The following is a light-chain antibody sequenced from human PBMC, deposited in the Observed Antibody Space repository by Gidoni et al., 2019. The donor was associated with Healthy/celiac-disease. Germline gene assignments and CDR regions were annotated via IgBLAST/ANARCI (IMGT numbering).Light chain of an antibody. Sequence: QSALTQPASVSGSPGPSTTISCTGTSSDVGGYNYVSWYQHHPGKAPKLMIYDVSNRPSGVSKRFSGSKSGNTASLTISGLQAEDEADYYCSSYTSSSPYVFGTGTKVTVL. CDR2: DVS. J-gene: IGLJ1*01. CDR1: SSDVGGYNY. CDR3: SSYTSSSPYV. V-gene: IGLV2-14*03.